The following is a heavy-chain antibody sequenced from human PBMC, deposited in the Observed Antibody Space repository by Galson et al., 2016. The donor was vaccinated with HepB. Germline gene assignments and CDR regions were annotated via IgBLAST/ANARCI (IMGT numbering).Heavy chain of an antibody. Sequence: SLRLSCAASKFTFRNYAMSWVRQAPGKGLEWVSSISGPGRNTYYADSVKGRFTISRDNSKNTLFLQMHSLRVEDTAVYYCAKVRYDSSSYQSPYFDHWGQGILVTVSS. CDR1: KFTFRNYA. J-gene: IGHJ4*02. V-gene: IGHV3-23*01. CDR2: ISGPGRNT. CDR3: AKVRYDSSSYQSPYFDH. D-gene: IGHD3-22*01.